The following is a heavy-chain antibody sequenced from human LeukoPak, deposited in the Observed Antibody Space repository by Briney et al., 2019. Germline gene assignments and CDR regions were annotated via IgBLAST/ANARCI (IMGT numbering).Heavy chain of an antibody. J-gene: IGHJ4*02. CDR2: ISSSSSTI. CDR1: GFTFSSNS. V-gene: IGHV3-48*01. Sequence: GGPLRPSCAAPGFTFSSNSMNGVRRAPGRGLEWVSYISSSSSTIYYADSVKGRFTISRDNAKNSLYLQMDSLRAEDTAVYYCARGAYYYEDWGQGTLVTVSS. CDR3: ARGAYYYED. D-gene: IGHD3-22*01.